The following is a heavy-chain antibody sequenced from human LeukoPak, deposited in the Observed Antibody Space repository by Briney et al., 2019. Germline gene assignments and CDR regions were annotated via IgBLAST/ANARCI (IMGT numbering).Heavy chain of an antibody. CDR3: ARLGVDCSSSSCSRRWFDP. J-gene: IGHJ5*02. CDR2: INPTGGST. CDR1: GYTFTNCY. D-gene: IGHD2-2*01. Sequence: GAAVKVSCKASGYTFTNCYMHWVRQAPGQGLEWMGIINPTGGSTSYAQKFQGRVTMTRDTSTSTVYMELSSLRSEDTAMYYCARLGVDCSSSSCSRRWFDPWGQGTLVTVSS. V-gene: IGHV1-46*01.